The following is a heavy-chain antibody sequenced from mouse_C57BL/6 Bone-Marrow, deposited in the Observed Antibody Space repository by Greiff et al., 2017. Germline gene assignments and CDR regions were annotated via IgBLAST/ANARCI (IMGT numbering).Heavy chain of an antibody. CDR1: GYSITSGYY. J-gene: IGHJ3*01. Sequence: EVKLQESGPGLVKPSQSLSLTCSVTGYSITSGYYWNWIRQFPGNKLEWMGYISYDGSNNYNPSLKNRISITRDTSKNQFFLKLNSVTTEDTATYYCARDGYLAWFAYWGQGALVTVSA. V-gene: IGHV3-6*01. D-gene: IGHD2-2*01. CDR2: ISYDGSN. CDR3: ARDGYLAWFAY.